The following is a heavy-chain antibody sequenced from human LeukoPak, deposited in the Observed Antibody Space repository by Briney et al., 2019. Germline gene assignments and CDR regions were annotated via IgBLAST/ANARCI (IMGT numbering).Heavy chain of an antibody. J-gene: IGHJ4*02. Sequence: GGSLRLSCAASGFTFSSYAMHWVRQAPGKGLEWVAVISYDGSNKYYADSVKGRFTIPRDNSKNTLYLQMNSLRAEDTAVYYCAKEGSGRGYFDYWGQGTLVTVSS. CDR1: GFTFSSYA. V-gene: IGHV3-30-3*01. CDR3: AKEGSGRGYFDY. D-gene: IGHD3-10*01. CDR2: ISYDGSNK.